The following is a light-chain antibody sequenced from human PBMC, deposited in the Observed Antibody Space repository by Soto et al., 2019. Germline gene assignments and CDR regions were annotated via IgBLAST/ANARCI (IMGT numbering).Light chain of an antibody. V-gene: IGLV2-14*01. CDR1: SSDVGGYNY. J-gene: IGLJ2*01. CDR2: DVS. CDR3: SSYTSSSTLVV. Sequence: QSALTQPASVSGSPGQSITISCTGTSSDVGGYNYVSWYQQHPGKAPKLMIYDVSNRPSGVSNRFSGSKSGNKASLTISGLQAEDEADYSCSSYTSSSTLVVFGGGTTLTVL.